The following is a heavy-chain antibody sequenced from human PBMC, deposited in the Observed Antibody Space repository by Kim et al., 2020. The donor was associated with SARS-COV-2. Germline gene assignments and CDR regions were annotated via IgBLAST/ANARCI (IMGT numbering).Heavy chain of an antibody. D-gene: IGHD4-17*01. V-gene: IGHV3-53*01. CDR1: GFTVSSDY. CDR3: ARVGTTVYPNHAFDI. Sequence: GGSLRLSCAASGFTVSSDYMSWVRQAPGKGLEWVSVIYSGGATYYADSVKGRFTISRDNSKNTLYLQMNSLRAEDTAVYYCARVGTTVYPNHAFDIWGQGTMVTVSS. CDR2: IYSGGAT. J-gene: IGHJ3*02.